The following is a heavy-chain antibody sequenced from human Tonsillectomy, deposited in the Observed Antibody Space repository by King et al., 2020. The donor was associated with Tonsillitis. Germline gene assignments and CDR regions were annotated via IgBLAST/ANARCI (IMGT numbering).Heavy chain of an antibody. D-gene: IGHD1-1*01. CDR1: GFTFSSYA. J-gene: IGHJ4*02. Sequence: VQLVESGGGLVQPGGSLRLSCAASGFTFSSYAMSGVRQAPGKGLEWVSAISGCGCSTYYAESVKGRFTISRDNSKNTLYLQMNSLRAEDTAVYYCAKMENWNDGLDYWGQGTLVTVSS. V-gene: IGHV3-23*04. CDR2: ISGCGCST. CDR3: AKMENWNDGLDY.